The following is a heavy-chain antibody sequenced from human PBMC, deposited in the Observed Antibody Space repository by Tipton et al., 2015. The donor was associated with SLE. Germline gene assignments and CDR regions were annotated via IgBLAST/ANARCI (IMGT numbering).Heavy chain of an antibody. J-gene: IGHJ3*02. CDR2: INHSGST. V-gene: IGHV4-34*01. D-gene: IGHD6-13*01. CDR1: GGSFSGYY. Sequence: GLVKPSETLSLACAVYGGSFSGYYWSWIRQPPGKGLEWIGEINHSGSTNYNPSLKSRVTISVDTSKNQFSLKLSSVTAADTAVYYCARGGRAPLRSSWSNAFDIWGQGTMVTVSS. CDR3: ARGGRAPLRSSWSNAFDI.